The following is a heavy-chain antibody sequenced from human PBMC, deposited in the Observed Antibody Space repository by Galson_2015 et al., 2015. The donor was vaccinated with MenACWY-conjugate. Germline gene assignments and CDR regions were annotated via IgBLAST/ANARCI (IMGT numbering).Heavy chain of an antibody. D-gene: IGHD3-10*01. CDR3: ARHHYVSGSYYYDVIDY. J-gene: IGHJ4*02. V-gene: IGHV4-39*01. CDR1: GGSVSSSSYY. Sequence: GLVKPSAPLSLTCSATGGSVSSSSYYWGWIRQPPGKGLEWIGRIYYSGCTNYNPSLKSRFTISVDTSKNRFSLKLSSVTAADTAVYYCARHHYVSGSYYYDVIDYWGQGTLVTVSS. CDR2: IYYSGCT.